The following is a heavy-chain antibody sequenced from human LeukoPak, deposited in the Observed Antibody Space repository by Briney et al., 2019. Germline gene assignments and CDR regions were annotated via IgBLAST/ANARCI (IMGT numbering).Heavy chain of an antibody. CDR3: ARTDNYGFFDY. V-gene: IGHV4-59*01. CDR2: IYHTGST. CDR1: GGSITTYY. Sequence: SETLSPTCTVSGGSITTYYWSWIRQPPGKGLEWIAYIYHTGSTNYNPSLNSRVTISVDTSKNQFSLKLNSLTAADTAVYYCARTDNYGFFDYWGQGTLVTVSS. D-gene: IGHD5-18*01. J-gene: IGHJ4*02.